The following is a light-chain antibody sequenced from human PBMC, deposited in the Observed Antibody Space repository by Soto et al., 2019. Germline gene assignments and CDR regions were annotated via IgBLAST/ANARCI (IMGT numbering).Light chain of an antibody. V-gene: IGLV1-44*01. CDR1: TSDIGSNI. Sequence: QSVLTQPPSASGTPGQRVTISCSGSTSDIGSNIVNWYQHLPGTAPKLLIYSNNERPSGVPDRFSGSKPGTSASLAISGLQSEDEADYFCAAWDDSLNGYVFGTGTKVTVL. J-gene: IGLJ1*01. CDR2: SNN. CDR3: AAWDDSLNGYV.